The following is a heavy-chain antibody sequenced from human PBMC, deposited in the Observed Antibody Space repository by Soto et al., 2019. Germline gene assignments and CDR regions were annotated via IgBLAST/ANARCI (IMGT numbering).Heavy chain of an antibody. D-gene: IGHD2-21*01. CDR3: AGFFIPVDGYYYYGMDV. V-gene: IGHV4-59*01. Sequence: SETLSLTCTVSGGSISSYYWSWIRQPPGKGLEWIGYIYYSGSTNYNPSLKSRVTISVDTSKNQFSLKLSSVTAADTAVYYCAGFFIPVDGYYYYGMDVWGQGTTVTVS. CDR1: GGSISSYY. J-gene: IGHJ6*02. CDR2: IYYSGST.